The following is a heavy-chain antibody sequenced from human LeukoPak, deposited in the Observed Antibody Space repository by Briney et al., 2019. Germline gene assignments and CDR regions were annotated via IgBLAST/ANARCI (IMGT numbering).Heavy chain of an antibody. D-gene: IGHD3-22*01. CDR1: GGSFSGYY. V-gene: IGHV4-34*01. CDR2: INHSGST. CDR3: ARNPPRGIVVVADAFDI. J-gene: IGHJ3*02. Sequence: KPSETLSLTCAVYGGSFSGYYWSWIRQPPGKGLEWIGEINHSGSTNYNPSLKSRVTISVDTSKNQFSLKLSSVTAADTAVYYCARNPPRGIVVVADAFDIWGQGTMVTVSS.